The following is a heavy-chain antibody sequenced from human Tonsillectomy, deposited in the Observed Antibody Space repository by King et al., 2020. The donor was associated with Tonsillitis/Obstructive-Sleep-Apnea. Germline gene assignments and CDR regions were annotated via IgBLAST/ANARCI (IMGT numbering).Heavy chain of an antibody. J-gene: IGHJ4*02. V-gene: IGHV4-59*01. CDR1: GGSISSYY. CDR3: ARRGYYDFWSGYYSRDVFDY. D-gene: IGHD3-3*01. CDR2: IYYSGST. Sequence: VQLQESGPGLVKPSETLSLTCTVSGGSISSYYWSWIRQPPGKGLEWIGYIYYSGSTNYNPSLKSRVTISVDTSKNQFSLELSSVTAADTAVYYCARRGYYDFWSGYYSRDVFDYWGQGTLVTVSS.